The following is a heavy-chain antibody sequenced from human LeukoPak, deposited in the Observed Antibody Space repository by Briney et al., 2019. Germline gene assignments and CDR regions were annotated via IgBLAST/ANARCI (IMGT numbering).Heavy chain of an antibody. CDR3: ARDQVVVVVAATYYYYGMDV. D-gene: IGHD2-15*01. CDR2: IISSSSYI. V-gene: IGHV3-21*01. Sequence: GGSLRLSCAASGFTFSSYSMNWVRQAPGKGLEWVSSIISSSSYIYYADSVKGRFTISRDNAKNSLYLQMNSLRAEDTAVYYCARDQVVVVVAATYYYYGMDVWGQGTTVTVSS. CDR1: GFTFSSYS. J-gene: IGHJ6*02.